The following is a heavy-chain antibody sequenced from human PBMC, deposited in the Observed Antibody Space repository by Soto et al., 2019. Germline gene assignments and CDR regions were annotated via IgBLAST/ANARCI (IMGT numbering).Heavy chain of an antibody. CDR2: INPNSGGT. V-gene: IGHV1-2*04. Sequence: ASVKVSCKASGYTFTGYYMHWVRQAPGQGLEWMGWINPNSGGTNYAQKFQGWVTMTRDTSISTAYMELSRLRSDDTAVYYCARGVGSGGSNGDKTFDYWGQGTLVTVSS. J-gene: IGHJ4*02. D-gene: IGHD2-15*01. CDR1: GYTFTGYY. CDR3: ARGVGSGGSNGDKTFDY.